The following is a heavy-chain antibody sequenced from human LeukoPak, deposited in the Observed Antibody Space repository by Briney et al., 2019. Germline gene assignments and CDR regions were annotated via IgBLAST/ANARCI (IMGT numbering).Heavy chain of an antibody. J-gene: IGHJ4*02. CDR3: ARGESGYSYGHIDY. D-gene: IGHD5-18*01. Sequence: SETLSLTCTVSGGSICSGGYYWSWVRQHPGEGLEWIGYIYYSGSTYYNPSLESRVTISVDTSKNQFSLKLSSVTAADTAVYYCARGESGYSYGHIDYWGQGTLVTVSS. CDR1: GGSICSGGYY. CDR2: IYYSGST. V-gene: IGHV4-31*03.